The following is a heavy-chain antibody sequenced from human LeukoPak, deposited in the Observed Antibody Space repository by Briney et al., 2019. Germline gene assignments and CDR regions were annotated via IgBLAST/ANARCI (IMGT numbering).Heavy chain of an antibody. CDR2: FDSENNKM. CDR1: EYSLSDLS. V-gene: IGHV1-24*01. CDR3: ATDRGYSSSGRSWGFFDY. J-gene: IGHJ4*02. D-gene: IGHD6-13*01. Sequence: ASVKVSCKISEYSLSDLSIHWVREAPGEGLEWMGGFDSENNKMVYSQKFQGRVTMTEDTSADTAYMELTSLRSEDTAVYFCATDRGYSSSGRSWGFFDYWGQGTLVIVSS.